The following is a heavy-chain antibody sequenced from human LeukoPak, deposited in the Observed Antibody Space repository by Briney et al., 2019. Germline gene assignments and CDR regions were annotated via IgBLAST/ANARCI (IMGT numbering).Heavy chain of an antibody. Sequence: GGSLRLSCAASGFTFSSYGMHWVRQAPGKGLEWVAVIWYDGSSKYYADSVKGRFTISRDNSKNTLYLQMNSLRAEDTAVYYCARDRIQLNYYYYYGMDVWGQGTTVTVSS. J-gene: IGHJ6*02. CDR2: IWYDGSSK. CDR3: ARDRIQLNYYYYYGMDV. V-gene: IGHV3-33*08. D-gene: IGHD5-18*01. CDR1: GFTFSSYG.